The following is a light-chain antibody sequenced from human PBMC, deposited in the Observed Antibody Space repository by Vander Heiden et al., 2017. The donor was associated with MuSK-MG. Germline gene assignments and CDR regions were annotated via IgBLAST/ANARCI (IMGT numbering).Light chain of an antibody. Sequence: QSALTQPASVSGSPGQSITISCTGTSSDVGGYNYVSWYQQHPGKAPKLMIYRVNNRPSGVSNRFSGSKSGNTASLTISGLQAEDEADYYCSSYTGSSTALGTGTKVTGL. CDR3: SSYTGSSTA. CDR1: SSDVGGYNY. J-gene: IGLJ1*01. V-gene: IGLV2-14*01. CDR2: RVN.